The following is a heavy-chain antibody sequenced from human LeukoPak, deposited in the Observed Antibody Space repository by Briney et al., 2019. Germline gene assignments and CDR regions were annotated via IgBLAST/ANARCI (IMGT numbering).Heavy chain of an antibody. CDR3: ARASCSGGSCQSYFDY. D-gene: IGHD2-15*01. CDR2: ISAYNGNT. CDR1: GYTFTSYG. Sequence: ASVKVSCKASGYTFTSYGISWVRQAPGQGLEWMGWISAYNGNTNYAQKLQGRVTMTTDTSTSTAYMELRSLRSDDTAVYYCARASCSGGSCQSYFDYWGQGTLVTVSS. V-gene: IGHV1-18*01. J-gene: IGHJ4*02.